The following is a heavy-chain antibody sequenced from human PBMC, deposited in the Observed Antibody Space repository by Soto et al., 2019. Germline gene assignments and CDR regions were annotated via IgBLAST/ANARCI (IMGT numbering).Heavy chain of an antibody. D-gene: IGHD5-12*01. CDR3: ASPARRNSAYIY. CDR1: GGSISSSSYY. CDR2: IYYSGST. J-gene: IGHJ4*02. Sequence: SETLSLTCTVSGGSISSSSYYWGWIRQPPGKGLEWIGSIYYSGSTYYNPSLKSRVTISVDTSKNQFSLKLSSVTAADTAVYYCASPARRNSAYIYWGQGTLVTVSS. V-gene: IGHV4-39*01.